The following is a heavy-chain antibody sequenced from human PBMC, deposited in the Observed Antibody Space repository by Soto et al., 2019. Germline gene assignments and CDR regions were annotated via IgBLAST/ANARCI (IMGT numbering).Heavy chain of an antibody. CDR1: GYTFTSYG. CDR3: ARGGLYCNTTSCYYFGMDV. D-gene: IGHD2-2*01. Sequence: ASVKVSCKASGYTFTSYGISWVRQAPGQGLEWMGWISAYNGNTNYAQKLQGRVTMTTDTSTSTAYMELRSLRSDDTAVYYCARGGLYCNTTSCYYFGMDVWGQGTTVTVSS. J-gene: IGHJ6*02. V-gene: IGHV1-18*04. CDR2: ISAYNGNT.